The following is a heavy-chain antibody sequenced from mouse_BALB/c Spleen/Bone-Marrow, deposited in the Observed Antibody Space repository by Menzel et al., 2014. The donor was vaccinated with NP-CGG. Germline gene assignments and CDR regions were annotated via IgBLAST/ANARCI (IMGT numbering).Heavy chain of an antibody. J-gene: IGHJ2*01. CDR1: GFTFSSYT. CDR2: ITSGGSYT. D-gene: IGHD1-2*01. V-gene: IGHV5-6-4*01. Sequence: EVQLVESGGGLVKPGGSLKLSCAASGFTFSSYTMSWVRQTPEKRLEWVATITSGGSYTYYPDSVKGRFTISRDNAKNTLYLQMSSLKSEDTAMYYCTGDNGPFDYWGQGTTLTVSS. CDR3: TGDNGPFDY.